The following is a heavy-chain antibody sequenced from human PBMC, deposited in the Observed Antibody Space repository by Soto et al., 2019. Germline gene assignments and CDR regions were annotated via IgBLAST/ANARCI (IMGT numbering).Heavy chain of an antibody. J-gene: IGHJ5*02. D-gene: IGHD3-3*01. CDR2: ISSSSSYI. V-gene: IGHV3-21*01. Sequence: GGSLRLSCAASGFTFSSYSMNWVRQAPGKGLEWVSSISSSSSYIYYADSVKGRFTISRDNAKNSLYLQMNSLRAEDTAVYYCARGSGYDFWSGYYSENWFDPWGQGTLVTVSS. CDR1: GFTFSSYS. CDR3: ARGSGYDFWSGYYSENWFDP.